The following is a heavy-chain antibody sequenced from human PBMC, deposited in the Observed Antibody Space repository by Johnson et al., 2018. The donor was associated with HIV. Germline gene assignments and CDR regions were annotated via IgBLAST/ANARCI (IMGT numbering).Heavy chain of an antibody. CDR1: GFTFSTYW. Sequence: VQLVESGGGLVQPGGSLRLSCAASGFTFSTYWMNWVRQAPGKGLEWLANINQDGSAKYSVDSLKGRFTISRDNVKNSLYLQMNSLRVEDAAVYYCARGSRYTFDNDDVHLLHAFDIWGQGTMVTVSS. D-gene: IGHD3-16*01. CDR3: ARGSRYTFDNDDVHLLHAFDI. V-gene: IGHV3-7*05. J-gene: IGHJ3*02. CDR2: INQDGSAK.